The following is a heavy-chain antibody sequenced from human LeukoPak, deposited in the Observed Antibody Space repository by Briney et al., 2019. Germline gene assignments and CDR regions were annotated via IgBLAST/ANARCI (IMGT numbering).Heavy chain of an antibody. Sequence: GGSLRLSCAASGFTFSTYSMSWVRQAPGKGPESVSSISSSSSYIYYADSVKGRFTISRDNAKNSLYLQMNSLRAEDTAVYYCARGSSSCFDFWGQGTLVTVSS. V-gene: IGHV3-21*01. CDR1: GFTFSTYS. D-gene: IGHD2-2*01. J-gene: IGHJ4*02. CDR3: ARGSSSCFDF. CDR2: ISSSSSYI.